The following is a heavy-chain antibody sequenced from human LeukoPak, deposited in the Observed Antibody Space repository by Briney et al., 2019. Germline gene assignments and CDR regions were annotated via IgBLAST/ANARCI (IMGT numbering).Heavy chain of an antibody. CDR2: IYYSGST. CDR1: GGSISSYY. CDR3: ARGRITGTISFDY. D-gene: IGHD1-7*01. J-gene: IGHJ4*02. Sequence: PSETLSLTCTVSGGSISSYYWSWIRQPPGKGLEWIGYIYYSGSTNYNPSLKSRVTISVDTSKNQFSLKLSSVTAADTAVYYCARGRITGTISFDYWGQGTLVTVSS. V-gene: IGHV4-59*12.